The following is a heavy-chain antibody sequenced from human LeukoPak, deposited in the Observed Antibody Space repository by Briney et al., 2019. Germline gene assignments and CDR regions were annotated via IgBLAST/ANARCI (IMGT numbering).Heavy chain of an antibody. D-gene: IGHD5-12*01. Sequence: GGSLRLSCAASGFTFSSYGMHWVRQAPGKGLEWVAVISYDGSNKYYADSVKGRFTISGDNSKNTLYLQMNSLRAEDTAVYYCAKRRGEWLPHWGQGTLVTVSS. V-gene: IGHV3-30*18. CDR1: GFTFSSYG. CDR3: AKRRGEWLPH. J-gene: IGHJ4*02. CDR2: ISYDGSNK.